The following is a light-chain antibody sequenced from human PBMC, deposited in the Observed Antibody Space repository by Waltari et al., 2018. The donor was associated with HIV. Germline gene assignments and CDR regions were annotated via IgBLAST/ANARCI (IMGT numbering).Light chain of an antibody. CDR3: QQFQTFPLT. Sequence: AFQLPQSLSSLSASVGDIVTITCRTSQSITNAIAWYQQRPGKPPKLLIYEASNLDSGVPSRFSGSGSGTDFTLTISSLQPEDFATYYCQQFQTFPLTFGGGTNIEIK. V-gene: IGKV1-13*02. CDR1: QSITNA. J-gene: IGKJ4*01. CDR2: EAS.